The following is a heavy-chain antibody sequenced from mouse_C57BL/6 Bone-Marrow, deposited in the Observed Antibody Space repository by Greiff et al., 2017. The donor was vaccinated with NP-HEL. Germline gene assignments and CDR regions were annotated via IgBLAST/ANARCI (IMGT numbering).Heavy chain of an antibody. J-gene: IGHJ1*03. CDR2: INSDGGST. CDR1: EYEFPSHD. V-gene: IGHV5-2*01. Sequence: EVKVVESGRGLVQPGESLKLSCESNEYEFPSHDMSWVRKTPEKRLELVAAINSDGGSTYYPDTMERRFIISRDNTKKTLYLQMSSLRSEDTALYYCATHYYGSSYWYFDVWGTGTTVTVSS. D-gene: IGHD1-1*01. CDR3: ATHYYGSSYWYFDV.